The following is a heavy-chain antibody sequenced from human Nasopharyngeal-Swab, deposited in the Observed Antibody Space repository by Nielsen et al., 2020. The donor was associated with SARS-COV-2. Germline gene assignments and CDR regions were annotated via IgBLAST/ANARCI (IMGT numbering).Heavy chain of an antibody. CDR2: INHTGGT. V-gene: IGHV4-34*01. CDR3: ARGLSGVGPAPILGLGPFYSYYYMDV. J-gene: IGHJ6*03. Sequence: SETLSLTCVVYGWSFTSYYLGWIRQPPGKGLEWISAINHTGGTYYNPSLKSRVTISLDNTKNKFSLRLSSQTAADTAVYYCARGLSGVGPAPILGLGPFYSYYYMDVWGKGTTVTVSS. D-gene: IGHD2-2*01. CDR1: GWSFTSYY.